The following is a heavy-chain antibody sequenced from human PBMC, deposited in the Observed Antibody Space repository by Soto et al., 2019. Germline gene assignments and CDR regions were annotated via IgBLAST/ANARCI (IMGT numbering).Heavy chain of an antibody. J-gene: IGHJ4*02. D-gene: IGHD1-26*01. CDR3: AKGKQWELPLDY. V-gene: IGHV3-23*01. CDR2: ISGRGDKT. CDR1: GFTFSSYA. Sequence: GGSLRLSCAASGFTFSSYAMSWFRQAPGQGLEWVSSISGRGDKTYYADSVKGRFTISRDNSKNTLFLQMNSLRAEDTAVYYCAKGKQWELPLDYWGQGTLVTVSS.